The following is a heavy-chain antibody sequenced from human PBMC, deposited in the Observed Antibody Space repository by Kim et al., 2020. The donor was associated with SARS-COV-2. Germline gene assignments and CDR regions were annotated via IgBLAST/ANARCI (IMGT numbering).Heavy chain of an antibody. Sequence: ADSVKGRFTISRDKSKNTLYLQMNSLRAEDTAVYYCATEIITFGGIISEDYWGQGTLVTVSS. D-gene: IGHD3-16*01. CDR3: ATEIITFGGIISEDY. V-gene: IGHV3-30*07. J-gene: IGHJ4*02.